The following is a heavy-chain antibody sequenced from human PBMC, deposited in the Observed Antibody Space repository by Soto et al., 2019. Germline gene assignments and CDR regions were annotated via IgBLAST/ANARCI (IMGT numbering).Heavy chain of an antibody. J-gene: IGHJ4*02. Sequence: GGSLRLSCAASGFTFSDYGMHWVRQAPGKGLEWVAVRWYDGSNKYYADPVKGRFTISRDNSKNTLYLQMNSLRAEDTAVYYCARDPLHYDILTGYSPNYFDFWGQGTLVTVSS. CDR2: RWYDGSNK. CDR1: GFTFSDYG. V-gene: IGHV3-33*01. CDR3: ARDPLHYDILTGYSPNYFDF. D-gene: IGHD3-9*01.